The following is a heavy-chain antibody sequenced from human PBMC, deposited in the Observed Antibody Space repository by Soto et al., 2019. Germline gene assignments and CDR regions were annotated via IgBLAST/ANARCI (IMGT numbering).Heavy chain of an antibody. CDR3: ARTVIGGFDY. CDR1: GGSISSYY. D-gene: IGHD3-16*02. J-gene: IGHJ4*02. CDR2: IYYSGST. V-gene: IGHV4-59*01. Sequence: QVKLQESGPGLVKPSETLSLTCTVSGGSISSYYWSWIRQPPGKGLEWIAYIYYSGSTNYNPSLKRRVAISGDTSKNQFSLKLSSVTAADTAVYYCARTVIGGFDYWGQGILVTVSS.